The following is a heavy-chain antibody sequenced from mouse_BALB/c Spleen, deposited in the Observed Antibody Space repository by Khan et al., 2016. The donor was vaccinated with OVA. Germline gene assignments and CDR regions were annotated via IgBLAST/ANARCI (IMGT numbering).Heavy chain of an antibody. CDR2: ISYSGVT. CDR1: GYSITSGYA. Sequence: EVQLQESGPGLVKPSQSLSLTCTVTGYSITSGYAWNWIRQSPGNILECMGYISYSGVTSYTPSFKSRISITRDTSKNQIFLQLKSVTTEDTATYNCARGNYYGYYFDYWGQGTTLTVSS. CDR3: ARGNYYGYYFDY. V-gene: IGHV3-2*02. J-gene: IGHJ2*01. D-gene: IGHD1-1*01.